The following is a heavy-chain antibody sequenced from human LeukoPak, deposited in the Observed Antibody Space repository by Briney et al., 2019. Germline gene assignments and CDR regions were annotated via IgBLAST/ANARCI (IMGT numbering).Heavy chain of an antibody. Sequence: GGSLRLSCAASGFTFSNHAMSWVRQALGKGLKWVSGINDSGDYTYYTDSVKGRFTISRDNSKNAVYLQMNSLRADDTAVYYCANSLDLAAGGIDYWGQGTTVTVSS. CDR3: ANSLDLAAGGIDY. J-gene: IGHJ4*03. CDR2: INDSGDYT. D-gene: IGHD6-25*01. CDR1: GFTFSNHA. V-gene: IGHV3-23*01.